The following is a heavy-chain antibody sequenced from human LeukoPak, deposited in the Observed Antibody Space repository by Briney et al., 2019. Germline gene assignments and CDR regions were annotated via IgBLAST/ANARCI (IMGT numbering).Heavy chain of an antibody. D-gene: IGHD5-18*01. V-gene: IGHV4-4*02. Sequence: PSETLSLTCAVSGGSISSSNWWSWVRPPPGKGLEWIGEIYHSGSTNYNPSLKSRVTISVDKSKNQFSLKLSSVTAADTAVYYCARDVYVDTAMENDDYWGQGTLVTVSS. CDR3: ARDVYVDTAMENDDY. CDR2: IYHSGST. J-gene: IGHJ4*02. CDR1: GGSISSSNW.